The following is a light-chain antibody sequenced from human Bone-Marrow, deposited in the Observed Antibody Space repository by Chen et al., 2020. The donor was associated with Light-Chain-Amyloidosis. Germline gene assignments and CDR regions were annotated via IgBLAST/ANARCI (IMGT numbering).Light chain of an antibody. J-gene: IGKJ1*01. CDR2: AAS. Sequence: DIQMTQSPFSLSASVGDRVTITCRASQSINTALNWYQQKPGKDPNLLIYAASILQSGVPSRFSGSGSGTDFTLTISGLQPEDLATYYCQHRYSTRTFGQGTKVEIK. CDR1: QSINTA. V-gene: IGKV1-39*01. CDR3: QHRYSTRT.